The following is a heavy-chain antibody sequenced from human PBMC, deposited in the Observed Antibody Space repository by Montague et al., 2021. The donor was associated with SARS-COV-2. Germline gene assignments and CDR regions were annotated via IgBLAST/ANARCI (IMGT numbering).Heavy chain of an antibody. D-gene: IGHD5-24*01. J-gene: IGHJ3*02. CDR1: GYSFTSYW. CDR3: ARRRSGYNHPDAFDI. Sequence: QSGAEVKKPGESLRISCKGSGYSFTSYWISWVRQMPGKGLEWMGRLDPSDSYTKYSPSFQGHVTISADKSISTAYLQWSSLQASDTAMYYCARRRSGYNHPDAFDIWGQGTMVTVSS. CDR2: LDPSDSYT. V-gene: IGHV5-10-1*01.